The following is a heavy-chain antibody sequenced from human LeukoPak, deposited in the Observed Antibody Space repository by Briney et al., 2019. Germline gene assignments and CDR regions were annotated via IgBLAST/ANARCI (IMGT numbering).Heavy chain of an antibody. Sequence: RGSLRLSCAASGFTFSSYSMNWVRQAPGKGLEWVSYISSSSSTIYYADSVKGRFTISRDNAKNSLYLQMNSLRAEDTAVYYCAREVRGIFGVVTLDYWGQGTLVTVSS. V-gene: IGHV3-48*01. J-gene: IGHJ4*02. CDR1: GFTFSSYS. D-gene: IGHD3-3*01. CDR3: AREVRGIFGVVTLDY. CDR2: ISSSSSTI.